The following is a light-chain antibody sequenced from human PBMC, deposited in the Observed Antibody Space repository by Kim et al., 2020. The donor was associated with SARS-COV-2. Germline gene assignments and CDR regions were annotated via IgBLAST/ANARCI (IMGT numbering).Light chain of an antibody. CDR3: HQYGVWPRT. CDR1: RRLSSSS. Sequence: SPEESAPPSRTTRRLSSSSVAWYRQQPGQAPRLLISGAYTRATGIPVRFSGSGSGTDFTLTISRLESEDFAVYYCHQYGVWPRTFGQGTKVDIK. V-gene: IGKV3-20*01. CDR2: GAY. J-gene: IGKJ1*01.